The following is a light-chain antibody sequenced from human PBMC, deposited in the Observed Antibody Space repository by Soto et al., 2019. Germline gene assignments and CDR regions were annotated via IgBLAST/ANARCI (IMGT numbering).Light chain of an antibody. V-gene: IGKV1-5*01. J-gene: IGKJ4*01. CDR3: QQYYRYPLT. CDR2: DVS. Sequence: DIQMTQSPSTLSASVGDRVTITCRASQSFSTWLAWYQQKPGRAPNLLIYDVSSLESGVPSRFSGSGSGTESTLTISSLQPDDFATYYCQQYYRYPLTFGGGTTVEIK. CDR1: QSFSTW.